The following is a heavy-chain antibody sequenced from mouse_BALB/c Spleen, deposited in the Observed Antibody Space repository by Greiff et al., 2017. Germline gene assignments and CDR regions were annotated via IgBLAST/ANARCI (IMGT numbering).Heavy chain of an antibody. CDR1: GFTFTDYY. CDR2: IRNKANGYTT. J-gene: IGHJ2*01. CDR3: ARDMRWAPLDY. Sequence: EVNVVESGGGLVQPGGSLRLSCATSGFTFTDYYMSWVRQPPGKALEWLGFIRNKANGYTTEYSASVKGRFTISRDNSQSILYLQMNTLRAEDSATYYCARDMRWAPLDYWGQGTTLTVSS. V-gene: IGHV7-3*02. D-gene: IGHD1-1*02.